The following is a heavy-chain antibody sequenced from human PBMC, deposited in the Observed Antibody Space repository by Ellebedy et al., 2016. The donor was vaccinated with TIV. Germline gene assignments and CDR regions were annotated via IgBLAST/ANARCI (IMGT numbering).Heavy chain of an antibody. CDR2: ISSSSSTI. J-gene: IGHJ1*01. D-gene: IGHD2-2*01. CDR3: ARDSGYCSTTSCPRKEYFQH. CDR1: GFTFSTYS. Sequence: GGSLRLXXAASGFTFSTYSMNWVRQAPGKGLEWVSCISSSSSTIYYADSVKGRFTISRDNAKNSLYLQMNSLRAEDTAVYYCARDSGYCSTTSCPRKEYFQHWGQGTLVTVSS. V-gene: IGHV3-48*01.